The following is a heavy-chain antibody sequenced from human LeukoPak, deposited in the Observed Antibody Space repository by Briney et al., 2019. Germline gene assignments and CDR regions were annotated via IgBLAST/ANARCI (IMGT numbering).Heavy chain of an antibody. CDR3: AKDFYNFWSGYYEGYFDY. J-gene: IGHJ4*02. D-gene: IGHD3-3*01. CDR1: EFIFNNYV. CDR2: ISGSGGST. Sequence: GSLRLSCAASEFIFNNYVMSWVRQAPGKGLEWVSGISGSGGSTYYADSVKGRFTISRDNSKNTLFLQMNSLRVDDTAIYYCAKDFYNFWSGYYEGYFDYWGQGALVTVSS. V-gene: IGHV3-23*01.